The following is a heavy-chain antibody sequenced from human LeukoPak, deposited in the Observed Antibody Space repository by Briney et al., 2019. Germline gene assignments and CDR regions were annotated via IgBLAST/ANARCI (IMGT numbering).Heavy chain of an antibody. Sequence: SETLSLTCGVSGGSISSYYWAWIRQAPGKGLEWIGYIYYAGSTNYNPSLKSRVTMSVDMSRNQFSLRMTSVTAADTAVYYCARVSWFPGTSYYYMDVWGKGTTVTVSS. V-gene: IGHV4-59*01. J-gene: IGHJ6*03. CDR1: GGSISSYY. CDR3: ARVSWFPGTSYYYMDV. CDR2: IYYAGST. D-gene: IGHD1-1*01.